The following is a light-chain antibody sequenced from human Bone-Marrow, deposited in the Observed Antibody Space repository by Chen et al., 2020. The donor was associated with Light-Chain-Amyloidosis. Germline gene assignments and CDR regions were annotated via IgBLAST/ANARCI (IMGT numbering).Light chain of an antibody. CDR1: DLPTKY. V-gene: IGLV3-25*03. CDR2: RDT. CDR3: QSADSSGTDEVI. Sequence: SSELTQPPSVSVSPGQTARITCSGDDLPTKYAYWYQQKPGQAPLLVIHRDTERPSGISERFSGSSSGTTATLTISGVQAEDEAYYHCQSADSSGTDEVIFGGGTKLTVL. J-gene: IGLJ2*01.